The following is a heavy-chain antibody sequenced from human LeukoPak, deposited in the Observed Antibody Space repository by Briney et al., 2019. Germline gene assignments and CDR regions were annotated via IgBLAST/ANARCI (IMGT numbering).Heavy chain of an antibody. D-gene: IGHD3-3*01. Sequence: GASVKVSCKASGGTFSSYAISWVRQAPGQGLEWMGRIIPIFGIANYAQKFQGRVTFTADKSTSTAYMELSSLRSEDTAVYYCASGPDFWSGYAAGDAFDIWGQGTMVTVSS. CDR3: ASGPDFWSGYAAGDAFDI. V-gene: IGHV1-69*04. J-gene: IGHJ3*02. CDR1: GGTFSSYA. CDR2: IIPIFGIA.